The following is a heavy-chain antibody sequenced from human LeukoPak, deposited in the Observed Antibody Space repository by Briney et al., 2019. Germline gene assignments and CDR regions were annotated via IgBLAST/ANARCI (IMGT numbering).Heavy chain of an antibody. D-gene: IGHD6-13*01. Sequence: KPSETLSLTCSVSGGSISSYYWSWIRQPPGKGLEWIGCIYYSGSTNYNPSLKSRVTISVDTSENQLSLKLSSVTAADTAVYYCARAHSSSWYMDYWGQGTLVTVSS. CDR2: IYYSGST. J-gene: IGHJ4*02. CDR1: GGSISSYY. V-gene: IGHV4-59*01. CDR3: ARAHSSSWYMDY.